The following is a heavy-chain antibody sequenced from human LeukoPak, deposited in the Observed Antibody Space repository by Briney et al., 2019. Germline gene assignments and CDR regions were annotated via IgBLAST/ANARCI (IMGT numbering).Heavy chain of an antibody. CDR2: IYHSGST. V-gene: IGHV4-38-2*02. CDR3: ARHGTPLRYGSGNYHKGAPFDY. D-gene: IGHD3-10*01. J-gene: IGHJ4*02. CDR1: GYSISSGYY. Sequence: SETLSLTCTVSGYSISSGYYWGWIRQPPGKGLEWIGSIYHSGSTYYNPSLRSRVTISVDTSKNQFSLKLSSVTAADTAVYYCARHGTPLRYGSGNYHKGAPFDYWGQGTLVTVSS.